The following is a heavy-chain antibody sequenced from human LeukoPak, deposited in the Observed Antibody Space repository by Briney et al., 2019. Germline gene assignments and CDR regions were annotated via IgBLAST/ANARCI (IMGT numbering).Heavy chain of an antibody. Sequence: SETLSLTCTVSGGSISSYYWSWIRQPPGKGLEWIGYIYYSGSTNYNPSLKSRVTISVDTSKNQFSLKLSSVTAADTAVYYCARSLSRYGDYYFDYWGQGTLVTVSS. CDR3: ARSLSRYGDYYFDY. CDR2: IYYSGST. CDR1: GGSISSYY. D-gene: IGHD4-17*01. J-gene: IGHJ4*02. V-gene: IGHV4-59*08.